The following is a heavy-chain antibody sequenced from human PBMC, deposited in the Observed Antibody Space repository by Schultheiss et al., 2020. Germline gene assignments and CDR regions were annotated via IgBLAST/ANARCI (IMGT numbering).Heavy chain of an antibody. Sequence: SATLSLTCAVYGGSFSGYYWSWIRQPPGKGLEWIGEINHSGSTNYNPSHESRVTISVDTSKNQVSLRLTSVTAADTAVYYCASSEGAWELVDAFDIWGQGTMVTVSS. D-gene: IGHD4-23*01. CDR3: ASSEGAWELVDAFDI. CDR1: GGSFSGYY. J-gene: IGHJ3*02. CDR2: INHSGST. V-gene: IGHV4-34*01.